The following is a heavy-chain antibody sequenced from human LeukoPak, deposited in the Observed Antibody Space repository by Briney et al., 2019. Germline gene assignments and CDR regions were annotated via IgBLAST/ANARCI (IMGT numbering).Heavy chain of an antibody. CDR1: GFTFSSYT. CDR3: ARDGSSSWYSGVRAFDI. V-gene: IGHV3-48*04. J-gene: IGHJ3*02. Sequence: GGSLRLSCAASGFTFSSYTMHWVRQAPGKGLEWASYISSSSSTIYYADPVKGRFTISRDNAKNSLYLQMNSLRAEDTAVYYCARDGSSSWYSGVRAFDIWGQGTMVTVSS. D-gene: IGHD6-13*01. CDR2: ISSSSSTI.